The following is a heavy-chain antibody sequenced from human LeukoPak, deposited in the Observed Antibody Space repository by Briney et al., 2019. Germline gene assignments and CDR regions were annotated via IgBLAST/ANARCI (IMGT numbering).Heavy chain of an antibody. CDR1: GGSISSGDSY. V-gene: IGHV4-30-4*08. CDR2: IYYSGSP. Sequence: PSETLSLTCTVSGGSISSGDSYWSWIRQPPGKGLECIGYIYYSGSPFYNPSLKSRATISVDTSKNHFSLDLSSVTAADTAVYYCARGNNPYYFDYWGQGTLVTVSS. CDR3: ARGNNPYYFDY. J-gene: IGHJ4*02. D-gene: IGHD2/OR15-2a*01.